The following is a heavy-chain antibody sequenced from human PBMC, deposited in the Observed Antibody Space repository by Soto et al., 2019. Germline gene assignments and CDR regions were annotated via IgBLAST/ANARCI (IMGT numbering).Heavy chain of an antibody. CDR3: AKGARMDEVYDYIWGSYRYLAPFDY. CDR2: ISGSGGST. J-gene: IGHJ4*02. CDR1: GFTFSSYA. Sequence: GGSLRLSCAASGFTFSSYAMSWVRQAPGKGLEWVSAISGSGGSTYYADSVKGRFTISRDNSKNTLYLQMNSLRAEDTAVYYCAKGARMDEVYDYIWGSYRYLAPFDYWGQGTLVTVSS. D-gene: IGHD3-16*02. V-gene: IGHV3-23*01.